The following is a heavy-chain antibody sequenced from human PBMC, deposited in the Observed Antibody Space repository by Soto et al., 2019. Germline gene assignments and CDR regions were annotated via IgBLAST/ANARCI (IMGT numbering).Heavy chain of an antibody. D-gene: IGHD5-18*01. V-gene: IGHV3-73*01. CDR1: GFTFSGSA. J-gene: IGHJ6*02. CDR2: IRSKANSYAT. CDR3: TRATGYSYGDYYYYYGMDV. Sequence: VGSLRLSCAASGFTFSGSAMHWVRQASGKGLEWVGRIRSKANSYATAYAASVKGRFTISRDDSKNTAYLQMNSLKTEDTAVYYCTRATGYSYGDYYYYYGMDVWGQGTTVTVSS.